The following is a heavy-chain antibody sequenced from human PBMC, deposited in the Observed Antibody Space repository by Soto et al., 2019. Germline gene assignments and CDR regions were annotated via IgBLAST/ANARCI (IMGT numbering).Heavy chain of an antibody. J-gene: IGHJ6*02. CDR3: ARRGYRTNGVCSPYYYYGMDV. Sequence: AESLKISCSGSGYSFTSYWISWVRQMPGKGLEWMGRIDPSDSYTNYSPSFQGHVTISADKSISTAYLQWSSLKASDTAMYYCARRGYRTNGVCSPYYYYGMDVWGQGTTVTVSS. V-gene: IGHV5-10-1*01. D-gene: IGHD2-8*01. CDR2: IDPSDSYT. CDR1: GYSFTSYW.